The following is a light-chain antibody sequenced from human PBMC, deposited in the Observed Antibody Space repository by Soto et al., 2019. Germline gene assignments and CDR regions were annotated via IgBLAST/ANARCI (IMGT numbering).Light chain of an antibody. J-gene: IGLJ1*01. CDR3: PSYDSSLSGYV. Sequence: QSALTQPPSASGSPGQSVTISCTGTSSDVGGYNFVSWYQQHPGKAPKLMIYDVTKRPSGVPDRFSGSKSGNTASLTVSGLQAEDEADYYCPSYDSSLSGYVFGTGTKLTVL. CDR2: DVT. CDR1: SSDVGGYNF. V-gene: IGLV2-8*01.